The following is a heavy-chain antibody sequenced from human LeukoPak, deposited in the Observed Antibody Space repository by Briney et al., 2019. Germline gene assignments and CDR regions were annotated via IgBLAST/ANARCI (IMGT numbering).Heavy chain of an antibody. J-gene: IGHJ4*02. V-gene: IGHV3-7*01. D-gene: IGHD4-17*01. CDR1: GFTFSSYW. Sequence: PGGSLRLSCAASGFTFSSYWMSWVRQAPGKGLEWVANIKQDGSEKYYVDSVKGRFTISRDNAKNSLYLQMNSLRAEDTAVYYCASPLVDNKMTTVTPGDYWGQGTLVTVSS. CDR2: IKQDGSEK. CDR3: ASPLVDNKMTTVTPGDY.